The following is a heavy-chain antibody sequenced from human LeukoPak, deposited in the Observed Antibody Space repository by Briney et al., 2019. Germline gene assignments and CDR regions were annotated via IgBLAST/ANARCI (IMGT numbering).Heavy chain of an antibody. Sequence: SETLSLTCTVSNGSISSYYWTWIRQPPGKGLDWIGNIYYSGSPDYNPSLKSRVTVSVDSSKNHFSLKLSSGTAADTAVYYCARVTLRYGSGSNYFDYWGQGTLVTVSS. V-gene: IGHV4-59*08. D-gene: IGHD3-10*01. CDR2: IYYSGSP. CDR1: NGSISSYY. J-gene: IGHJ4*02. CDR3: ARVTLRYGSGSNYFDY.